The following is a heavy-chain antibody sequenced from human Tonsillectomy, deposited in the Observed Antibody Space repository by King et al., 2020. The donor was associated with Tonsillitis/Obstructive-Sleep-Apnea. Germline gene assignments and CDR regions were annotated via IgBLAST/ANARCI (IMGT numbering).Heavy chain of an antibody. Sequence: VQLVESGGGLVQPGGSLRLSCAASGITFSSYAMSWVLQAPGKGLEWASTISGGGGGTYYAYSFKGRFTIARDNSKKTRYRQMNSLRAEDTAVYYCAKAMVQGIIITIFDYWGQGTLVTVSS. CDR3: AKAMVQGIIITIFDY. J-gene: IGHJ4*02. CDR1: GITFSSYA. V-gene: IGHV3-23*04. CDR2: ISGGGGGT. D-gene: IGHD3-10*01.